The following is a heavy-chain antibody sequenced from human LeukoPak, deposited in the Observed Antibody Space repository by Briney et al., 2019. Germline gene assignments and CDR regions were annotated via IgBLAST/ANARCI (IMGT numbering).Heavy chain of an antibody. D-gene: IGHD2-2*01. CDR1: GFTFSRDW. J-gene: IGHJ1*01. Sequence: PGRSLRLSCAASGFTFSRDWMSWVRQAPGKGLEWVANLKEDGSAQYYVDSVKGRFTISRDNAENSLYLQMNSLRVEDTAVYYCARDGAGYAYWGQGTLVTVSS. CDR2: LKEDGSAQ. V-gene: IGHV3-7*01. CDR3: ARDGAGYAY.